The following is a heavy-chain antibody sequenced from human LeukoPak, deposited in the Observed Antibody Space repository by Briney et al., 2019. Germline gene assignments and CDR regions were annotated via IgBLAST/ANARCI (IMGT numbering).Heavy chain of an antibody. V-gene: IGHV4-4*07. J-gene: IGHJ5*02. CDR3: TRDSGTTGEVKFDP. D-gene: IGHD3-10*01. CDR2: IYGTGTI. Sequence: SETLSLTCTVSGGSISSYYWSWIRQPAGKGLEWIGRIYGTGTITYNPSLQSRVTMSVDTSKNEFSLKMSSVTAADTAVYYCTRDSGTTGEVKFDPWGQGTLVTVSS. CDR1: GGSISSYY.